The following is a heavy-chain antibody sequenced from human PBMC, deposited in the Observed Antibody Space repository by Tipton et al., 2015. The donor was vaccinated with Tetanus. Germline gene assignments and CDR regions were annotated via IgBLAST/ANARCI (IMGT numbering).Heavy chain of an antibody. J-gene: IGHJ4*02. CDR2: IYSGGST. CDR1: GFTVSSNY. V-gene: IGHV3-53*01. Sequence: SLRLSCAASGFTVSSNYMSWVRQAPGKGLEWVSVIYSGGSTYYADSVKGRFTISRDNSKNTLYLQMNSLRAEDTAVYYCARDSLYGDYVDYWGQGTLVTVSS. CDR3: ARDSLYGDYVDY. D-gene: IGHD4-17*01.